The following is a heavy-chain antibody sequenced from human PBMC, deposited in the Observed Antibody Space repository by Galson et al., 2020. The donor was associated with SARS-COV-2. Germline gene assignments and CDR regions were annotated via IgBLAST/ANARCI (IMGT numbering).Heavy chain of an antibody. V-gene: IGHV3-30*04. CDR1: GFAFSTYA. D-gene: IGHD4-17*01. CDR2: ISSDGTNK. Sequence: GESLKISCAASGFAFSTYAIHWVRQAPGKGREGVAVISSDGTNKYYADSVQGRFTISRDNSKNTLFLQMNSVRREDTAVYYCATHTPPYYGANTPGDYWGQGTLVTVSS. J-gene: IGHJ4*02. CDR3: ATHTPPYYGANTPGDY.